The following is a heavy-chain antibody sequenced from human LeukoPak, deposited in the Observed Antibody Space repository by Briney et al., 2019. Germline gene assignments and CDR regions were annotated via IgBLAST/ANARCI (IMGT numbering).Heavy chain of an antibody. CDR1: GGSISSSSHY. CDR3: ARLVRYCSTDTCYPFDY. V-gene: IGHV4-39*01. D-gene: IGHD2-2*01. CDR2: MYYSGGT. J-gene: IGHJ4*02. Sequence: SETLSLTCTVSGGSISSSSHYWGWIRQPPGKGLVWIGSMYYSGGTYYNPSLKSRVTISIETSKNQFSLKLNSVTAADTAVYYCARLVRYCSTDTCYPFDYWGQGTLVTVSS.